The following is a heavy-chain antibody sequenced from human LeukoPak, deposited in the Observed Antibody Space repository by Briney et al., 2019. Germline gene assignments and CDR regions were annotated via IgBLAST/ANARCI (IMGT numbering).Heavy chain of an antibody. CDR3: ARDAPYYDILTGYSSSVDY. D-gene: IGHD3-9*01. CDR2: IIPIVGIA. CDR1: GGTFSSYA. J-gene: IGHJ4*02. Sequence: SVKVSCKASGGTFSSYAINWVRQAPGQGLEWMGRIIPIVGIANSAQKFQGRVTISADKSTTTVYMEVSSLRSDDTAVYYCARDAPYYDILTGYSSSVDYWGQGTLVTVSS. V-gene: IGHV1-69*04.